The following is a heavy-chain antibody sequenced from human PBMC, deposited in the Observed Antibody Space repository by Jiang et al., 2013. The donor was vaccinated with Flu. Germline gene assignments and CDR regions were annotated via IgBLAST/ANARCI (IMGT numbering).Heavy chain of an antibody. Sequence: VQLVESGGGVVQPGGSLRLSCAASGFMFSYYAMHWVRQAPGKGLEWVAIIRFDGTNEFYGDSVRGRFTISRDNSKSTLYLQMNSLRPEDTALYYCATLRGSSFDTYLADLWGQGTLVTVSS. V-gene: IGHV3-30*02. J-gene: IGHJ5*02. CDR1: GFMFSYYA. CDR3: ATLRGSSFDTYLADL. CDR2: IRFDGTNE. D-gene: IGHD2-15*01.